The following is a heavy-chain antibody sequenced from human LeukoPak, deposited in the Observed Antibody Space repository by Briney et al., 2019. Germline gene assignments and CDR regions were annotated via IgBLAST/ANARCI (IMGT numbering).Heavy chain of an antibody. D-gene: IGHD2-15*01. CDR2: ISSSSSYI. V-gene: IGHV3-21*01. Sequence: PGGSLRLPCAASGFTFSSYSMNWVRQAPGKGLEWVSSISSSSSYIYYADSVKGRFTISRDNAKNSLYLQMNSLRAEDTAVYYCARDPQYCSGGSCYSFDYWGQGTLVTVSS. CDR3: ARDPQYCSGGSCYSFDY. J-gene: IGHJ4*02. CDR1: GFTFSSYS.